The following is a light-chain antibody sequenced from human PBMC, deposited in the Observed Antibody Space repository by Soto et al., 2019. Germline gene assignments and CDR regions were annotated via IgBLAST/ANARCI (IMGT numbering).Light chain of an antibody. J-gene: IGLJ1*01. V-gene: IGLV2-23*01. CDR1: SSDVGSYNL. CDR2: EGS. CDR3: CSYAGSNTFV. Sequence: QSALTQPASVSGAPGRSITISCTGTSSDVGSYNLVSWYQHHPGKAPKLMIYEGSKRPSGVSNRFSGSKSGNTASLTISGLQAEDEADYFCCSYAGSNTFVFGTGPKVTV.